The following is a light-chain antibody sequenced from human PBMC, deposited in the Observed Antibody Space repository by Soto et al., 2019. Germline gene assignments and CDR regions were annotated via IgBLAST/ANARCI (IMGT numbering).Light chain of an antibody. Sequence: QSVLTQPPSASGTPGHMVTISCSGSSSNIGDNPVNWYQQVPGTAPKLLIFSNIQRPSGVPDRYSGSKSGTSASLAINGLQSEDEADYYCASWDDSLNVWVFGGGTKVTVL. J-gene: IGLJ3*02. CDR1: SSNIGDNP. V-gene: IGLV1-44*01. CDR2: SNI. CDR3: ASWDDSLNVWV.